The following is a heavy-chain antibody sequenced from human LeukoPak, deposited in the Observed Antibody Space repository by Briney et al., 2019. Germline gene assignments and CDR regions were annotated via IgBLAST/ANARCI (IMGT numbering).Heavy chain of an antibody. CDR1: GGSISSYY. V-gene: IGHV4-59*01. Sequence: PSETLSLTCTVSGGSISSYYWSWLRQPPGKGLEWIGYIYYSGSTNYNPSLKSRVTISVDTSKNQFSLKLSSVTAADTAVYYCARDGTDFWSGYYDYWGQGTLATVSS. J-gene: IGHJ4*02. CDR2: IYYSGST. D-gene: IGHD3-3*01. CDR3: ARDGTDFWSGYYDY.